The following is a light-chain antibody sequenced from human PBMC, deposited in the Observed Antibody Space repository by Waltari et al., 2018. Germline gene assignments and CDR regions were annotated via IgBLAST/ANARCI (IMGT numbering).Light chain of an antibody. CDR1: RLRSYS. CDR3: NSRDSSGDYII. CDR2: GEK. V-gene: IGLV3-19*01. J-gene: IGLJ2*01. Sequence: SSELTQDPAVSVALGQTVRIKCQGDRLRSYSATWFQQKPGQALVFVLYGEKTRPSGFPDRFSGSRSENTAVLTISWAQAEDEADYYCNSRDSSGDYIIFGGGTKLTVL.